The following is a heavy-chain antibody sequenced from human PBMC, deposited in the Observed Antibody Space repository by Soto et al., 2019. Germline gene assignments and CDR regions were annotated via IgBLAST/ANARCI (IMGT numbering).Heavy chain of an antibody. J-gene: IGHJ4*02. Sequence: ASVKVSCKASGYTFTSYYMHWVRQAPGQGLEWMGIINPSGGSTSYAQKFQGRVTMTRDTSTSTVYMEVGSLRSEDTAVYYCAREGYDSSGYYYFDYWGQGTLVTVSS. CDR1: GYTFTSYY. V-gene: IGHV1-46*01. CDR3: AREGYDSSGYYYFDY. CDR2: INPSGGST. D-gene: IGHD3-22*01.